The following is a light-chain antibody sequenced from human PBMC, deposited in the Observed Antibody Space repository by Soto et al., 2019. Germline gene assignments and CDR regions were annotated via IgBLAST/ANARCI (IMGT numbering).Light chain of an antibody. CDR1: QSVSSN. V-gene: IGKV3-15*01. J-gene: IGKJ5*01. CDR2: GAS. CDR3: QQYNNWPL. Sequence: DIGMTQSAATLSVSSGDRATITCRASQSVSSNLAWYQQQPGQAPRLRIYGASTRATGIPARFSGSASGTESTLTISSLQSEDFAVYYCQQYNNWPLFGQGTRLEIK.